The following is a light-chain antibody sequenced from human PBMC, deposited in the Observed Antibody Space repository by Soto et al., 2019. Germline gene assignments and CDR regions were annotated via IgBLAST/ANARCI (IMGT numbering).Light chain of an antibody. CDR1: NIGSKS. Sequence: SSELTQPPSVSVAPGKTAMITCGGDNIGSKSVHWYQQKPGQAPVVVINYNSDRPSGIPDRFSGSNSGSTATLTITRVEAGDEADYYCQVWDRRSDHVVFGGGTKVTVL. V-gene: IGLV3-21*04. CDR2: YNS. CDR3: QVWDRRSDHVV. J-gene: IGLJ2*01.